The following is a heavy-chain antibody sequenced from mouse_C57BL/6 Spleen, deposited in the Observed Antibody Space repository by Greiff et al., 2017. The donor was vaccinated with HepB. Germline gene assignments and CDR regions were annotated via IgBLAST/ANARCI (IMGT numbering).Heavy chain of an antibody. Sequence: EVKLQESGPGLVKPSQSLSLTCSVTGYSITSGYYWNWIRQFPGNKLEWMGYISYDGSNNYNPSLKNRISITRDTSKNQFFLKLNSVTTEDTATYYCAREMIYYGYDVTWFAYWGQRTLVTVSA. V-gene: IGHV3-6*01. D-gene: IGHD2-2*01. J-gene: IGHJ3*01. CDR1: GYSITSGYY. CDR2: ISYDGSN. CDR3: AREMIYYGYDVTWFAY.